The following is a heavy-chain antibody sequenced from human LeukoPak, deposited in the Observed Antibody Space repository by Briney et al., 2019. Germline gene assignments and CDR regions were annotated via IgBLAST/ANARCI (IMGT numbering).Heavy chain of an antibody. CDR2: ISYDGSNK. D-gene: IGHD3-22*01. J-gene: IGHJ4*02. Sequence: EAGGSLRLSCAASGFTFSSYAMHWVRQAPGKGLEWVAVISYDGSNKHYADSVKGRFTISRDNSKNTLYLQMNSLRAEDTAVYYCARDRGYDSSVSDYWGQGTLVTVSP. V-gene: IGHV3-30-3*01. CDR1: GFTFSSYA. CDR3: ARDRGYDSSVSDY.